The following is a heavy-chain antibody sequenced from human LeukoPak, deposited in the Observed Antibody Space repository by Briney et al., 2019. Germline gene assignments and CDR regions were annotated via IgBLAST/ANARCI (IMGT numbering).Heavy chain of an antibody. CDR1: RYTFTSYG. J-gene: IGHJ6*03. CDR2: ISAYNGNT. D-gene: IGHD3-9*01. V-gene: IGHV1-18*01. Sequence: ASVKVSCKASRYTFTSYGISWVRQAPGQGLEWMGWISAYNGNTNYAQKLQGRVTMPTDTSTSTAYMELRSLRSDDTAVYYCARAVYDILTFTYYYYYMDVWGKGTTVTVSS. CDR3: ARAVYDILTFTYYYYYMDV.